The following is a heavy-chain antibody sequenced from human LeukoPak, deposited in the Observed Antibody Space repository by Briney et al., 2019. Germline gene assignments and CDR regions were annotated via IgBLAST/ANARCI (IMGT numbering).Heavy chain of an antibody. Sequence: PSETLSLTCTVSGGSISSSSYYWGWIRQPPGKGLEWIGSIYYSGSTYYNPSLKSRVTISVDTSKNQFSLKLGSVTAADTAVYYCARHFSDCSSTSCYTHHFDYWGQGTLVTVSS. V-gene: IGHV4-39*01. CDR2: IYYSGST. CDR1: GGSISSSSYY. D-gene: IGHD2-2*02. J-gene: IGHJ4*02. CDR3: ARHFSDCSSTSCYTHHFDY.